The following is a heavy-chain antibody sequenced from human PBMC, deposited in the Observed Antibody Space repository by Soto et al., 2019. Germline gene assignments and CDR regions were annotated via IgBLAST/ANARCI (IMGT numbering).Heavy chain of an antibody. J-gene: IGHJ3*01. CDR3: ASVVLAAFHL. Sequence: EVQLVESGGGLVRPGGSLRLSCAASGFTFSYYWMHWVRQAPGKGLVWVSRIHSDGSSTTYADFVKGRFIISRDNARTTVALHMTRVRVEDTAVYYCASVVLAAFHLWGPAPVVTVSS. CDR2: IHSDGSST. CDR1: GFTFSYYW. D-gene: IGHD2-15*01. V-gene: IGHV3-74*01.